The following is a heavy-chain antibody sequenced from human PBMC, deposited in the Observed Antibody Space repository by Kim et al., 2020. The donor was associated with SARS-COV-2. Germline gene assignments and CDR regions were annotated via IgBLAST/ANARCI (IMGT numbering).Heavy chain of an antibody. Sequence: GRFTISRDNSKNTLYLQMNSLRAEDTAVYYCAKDGVVVLLWFGELSKFDYWGQGTLVTVSS. J-gene: IGHJ4*02. V-gene: IGHV3-23*01. CDR3: AKDGVVVLLWFGELSKFDY. D-gene: IGHD3-10*01.